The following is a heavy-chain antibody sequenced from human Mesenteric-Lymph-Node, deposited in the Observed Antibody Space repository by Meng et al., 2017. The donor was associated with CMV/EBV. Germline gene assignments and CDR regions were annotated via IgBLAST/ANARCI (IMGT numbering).Heavy chain of an antibody. D-gene: IGHD6-13*01. CDR2: ISDSSSYI. J-gene: IGHJ1*01. CDR3: ARAAAAGSLQYFQH. V-gene: IGHV3-21*01. CDR1: GFTFSSYS. Sequence: GGSLRLSCAASGFTFSSYSMNWVRQAPGKGLDWVSSISDSSSYIYYADSVKGRFTISRDNAKNSLYLQMNSLRAEDTAVYYCARAAAAGSLQYFQHWGQGTLVTVSS.